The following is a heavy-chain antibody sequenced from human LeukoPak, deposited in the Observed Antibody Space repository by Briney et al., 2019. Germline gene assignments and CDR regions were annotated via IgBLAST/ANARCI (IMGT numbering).Heavy chain of an antibody. J-gene: IGHJ4*02. D-gene: IGHD2/OR15-2a*01. CDR3: AKGGTTFQSFDY. V-gene: IGHV3-23*01. Sequence: GGSLRLSCAASGFTLSSYAMSWVRHAPGKGLEWVSAISGSGGSTYYADSVKGRFTISRDNSKNTLYLQMNSLRAEDTAVYYCAKGGTTFQSFDYWGQGTLVTVSS. CDR2: ISGSGGST. CDR1: GFTLSSYA.